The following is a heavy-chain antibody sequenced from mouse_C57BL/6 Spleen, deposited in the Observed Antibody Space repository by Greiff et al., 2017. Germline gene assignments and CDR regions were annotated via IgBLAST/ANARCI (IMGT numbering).Heavy chain of an antibody. CDR1: GYTFTDYY. J-gene: IGHJ2*01. Sequence: VQLQQSGPELVKPGASVKISCKASGYTFTDYYMNWVKQSHGKSLEWIGDINPNNGGTSYNQKFKGKATLTVDKSSSTAYMELRSLTSEDSAVYYCARSLYDGDYVFDYWGQGTTLTVSS. CDR2: INPNNGGT. D-gene: IGHD2-3*01. CDR3: ARSLYDGDYVFDY. V-gene: IGHV1-26*01.